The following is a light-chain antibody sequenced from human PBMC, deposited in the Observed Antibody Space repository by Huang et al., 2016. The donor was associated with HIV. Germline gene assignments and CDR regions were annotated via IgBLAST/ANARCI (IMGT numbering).Light chain of an antibody. CDR2: ATS. CDR3: QQYYSFPLT. CDR1: QDINTY. V-gene: IGKV1-8*01. Sequence: AIRFTQSPSSLSASTGDKVSITCRASQDINTYLAWYQQKPGQPPSLLIYATSTLQSGVPSRFSGSGSGTDFTLTITHLQSEDFATYYCQQYYSFPLTFGQGSQVEV. J-gene: IGKJ1*01.